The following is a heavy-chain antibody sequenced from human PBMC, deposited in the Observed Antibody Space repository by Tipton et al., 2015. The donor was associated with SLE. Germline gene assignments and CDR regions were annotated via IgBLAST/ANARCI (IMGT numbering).Heavy chain of an antibody. J-gene: IGHJ4*02. CDR2: INHSGST. Sequence: TLSLTCTVSGGSISSSSYYWGWIRQPPGKGLEWIGEINHSGSTNYNPSLKSRVTISVDTSKNQFSLKLSSVTAADTAVYYCARDLTYYDSSGQDYWGQGTLVTVSS. CDR3: ARDLTYYDSSGQDY. CDR1: GGSISSSSYY. D-gene: IGHD3-22*01. V-gene: IGHV4-39*07.